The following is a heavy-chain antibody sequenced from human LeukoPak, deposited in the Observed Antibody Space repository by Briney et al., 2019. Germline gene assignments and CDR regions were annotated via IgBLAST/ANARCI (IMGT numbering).Heavy chain of an antibody. V-gene: IGHV1-2*02. Sequence: VASVKVSCKPSGYTFSAYYLHWVRQAPGQGLEWMGCINPNTGGTDYAQKFQGRVTMARDTSISTAYMELSSLRSDDTAVYYCARDRAPQTYYYGMGVWGQGTTVTVSS. J-gene: IGHJ6*02. CDR2: INPNTGGT. CDR3: ARDRAPQTYYYGMGV. CDR1: GYTFSAYY.